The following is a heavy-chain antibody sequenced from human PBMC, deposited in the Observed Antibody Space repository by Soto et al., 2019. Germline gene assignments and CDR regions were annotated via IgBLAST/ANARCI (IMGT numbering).Heavy chain of an antibody. D-gene: IGHD4-17*01. J-gene: IGHJ3*02. CDR1: GFTFSSYG. V-gene: IGHV3-33*01. CDR2: IWYDGSNK. CDR3: ARESQGNDYGDYVGAFDI. Sequence: QVQLVESGGGVVQPGRSLRLSCAASGFTFSSYGMHWVRQAPGKGLEWVAVIWYDGSNKYYADSVKGRFTISRDNSKNTLYLQMNSLRAEDTAVYYCARESQGNDYGDYVGAFDIWGQGTMVTVSS.